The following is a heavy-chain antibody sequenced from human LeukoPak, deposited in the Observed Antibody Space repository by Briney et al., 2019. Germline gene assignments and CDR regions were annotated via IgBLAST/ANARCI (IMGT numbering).Heavy chain of an antibody. Sequence: GRSLRLSCAASGFTFSSYGMHWVRQAPGKGLEWVAVISYDGSNKYYADSVKGRFTISRDNSKNTLYLQMSSLRAEDTAVYHCARDNYYDSSGLDYWGQGTLVTVSS. CDR1: GFTFSSYG. V-gene: IGHV3-30*03. J-gene: IGHJ4*02. CDR3: ARDNYYDSSGLDY. CDR2: ISYDGSNK. D-gene: IGHD3-22*01.